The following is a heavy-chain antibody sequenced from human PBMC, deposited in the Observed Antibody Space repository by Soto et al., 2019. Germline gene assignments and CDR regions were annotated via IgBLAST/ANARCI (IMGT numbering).Heavy chain of an antibody. CDR2: IDPSDSYT. D-gene: IGHD6-13*01. Sequence: PGESLKISCKGSGYSFTSYWISWVRQMPGKGLEWMGRIDPSDSYTNYSPSFQGHVTISADKSISTAYLQWSSLKASDTAMYYCARHGHIAAAGVPPFDYWGQGTLVTVSS. J-gene: IGHJ4*02. CDR3: ARHGHIAAAGVPPFDY. V-gene: IGHV5-10-1*01. CDR1: GYSFTSYW.